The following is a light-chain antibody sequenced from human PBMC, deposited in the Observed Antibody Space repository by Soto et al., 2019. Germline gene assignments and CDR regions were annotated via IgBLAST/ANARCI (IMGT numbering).Light chain of an antibody. J-gene: IGKJ3*01. CDR1: QSISGW. CDR2: DAS. V-gene: IGKV1-5*01. Sequence: DIQMTQSPSTLSASVGDRVTITCRASQSISGWLAWYQQRPGKAPKLLIYDASSLASGVPSRFSGSGSGTEFTLTIGGLQPDDFATYYCQQYSGYSLFTFGPGTIVDIK. CDR3: QQYSGYSLFT.